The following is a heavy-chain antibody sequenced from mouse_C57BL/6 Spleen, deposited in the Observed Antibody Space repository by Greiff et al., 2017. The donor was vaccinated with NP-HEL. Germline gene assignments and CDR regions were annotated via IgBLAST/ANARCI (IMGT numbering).Heavy chain of an antibody. CDR1: GYSITSGYY. Sequence: EVKLQESGPGLVKPSQSLSLTCSVTGYSITSGYYWNWIRQFPGNKLEWMGYISYDGSNNYNPSLKNRISITRDTSKNQFFLKLNSVTTEDTATYYCARRVYYGNYWYFDVWGTGITVTVSS. J-gene: IGHJ1*03. V-gene: IGHV3-6*01. CDR3: ARRVYYGNYWYFDV. D-gene: IGHD2-1*01. CDR2: ISYDGSN.